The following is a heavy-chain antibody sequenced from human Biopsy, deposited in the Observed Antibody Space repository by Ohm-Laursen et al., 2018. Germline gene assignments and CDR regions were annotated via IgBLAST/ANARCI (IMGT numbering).Heavy chain of an antibody. CDR3: ARGYDTSGYYYVS. V-gene: IGHV4-39*01. J-gene: IGHJ5*02. D-gene: IGHD3-22*01. CDR2: IFYRGST. CDR1: GGSISNNNYY. Sequence: SETLSLTCTVSGGSISNNNYYWGWIRQPPGKGLEWIGSIFYRGSTHYKPSLKSRVNISVDTSKNQFSLKLNPVTAADTAVYYCARGYDTSGYYYVSWGQGTLVTVSS.